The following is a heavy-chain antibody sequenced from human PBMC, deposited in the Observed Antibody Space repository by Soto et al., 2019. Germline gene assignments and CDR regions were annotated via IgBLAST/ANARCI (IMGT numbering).Heavy chain of an antibody. CDR3: AGDYGDYYYYGMDV. CDR2: IYSGGST. J-gene: IGHJ6*02. Sequence: GGSLRLSCAASGFTVSSNYMSWVRQAPGKGLEWVSVIYSGGSTYYADSVKGRFTISRDNSKNTLYLQMNSLRAEDTAVYYCAGDYGDYYYYGMDVWAQGTTVTVSS. V-gene: IGHV3-53*01. CDR1: GFTVSSNY. D-gene: IGHD4-17*01.